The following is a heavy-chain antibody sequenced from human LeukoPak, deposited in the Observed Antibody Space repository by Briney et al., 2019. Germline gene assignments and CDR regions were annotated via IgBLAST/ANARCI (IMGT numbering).Heavy chain of an antibody. CDR1: GGSFSGYY. CDR3: ARGRTGYQLLPTKKDYSYYYVDV. CDR2: INHSGST. V-gene: IGHV4-34*01. D-gene: IGHD2-2*01. Sequence: SETLSLTCAVYGGSFSGYYWSWICQPPGKGLEWIGEINHSGSTNYNPSLKSRVTISVDTSKNQFSLKLRSVTAADRAVYYCARGRTGYQLLPTKKDYSYYYVDVWDKGTTVTVSS. J-gene: IGHJ6*03.